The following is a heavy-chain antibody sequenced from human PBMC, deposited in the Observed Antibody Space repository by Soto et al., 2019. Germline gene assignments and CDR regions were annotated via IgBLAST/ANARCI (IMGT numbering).Heavy chain of an antibody. CDR2: ISGSGSNI. J-gene: IGHJ6*02. V-gene: IGHV3-21*01. CDR1: GFTFRTFG. CDR3: ARGHGMDV. Sequence: LRLSCAASGFTFRTFGMNWVRQAPGKGLEWVSFISGSGSNIYYADSAKGRFTISRDNARNSLFLQMNSLRAEDTAVFYCARGHGMDVWGQGTTVTVSS.